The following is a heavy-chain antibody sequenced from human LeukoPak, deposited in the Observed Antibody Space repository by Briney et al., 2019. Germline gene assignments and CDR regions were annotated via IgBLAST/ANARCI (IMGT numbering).Heavy chain of an antibody. Sequence: PGRSLRLSCAASGFTFSSYEMNWVRQAPGRGLEWVSYISSSGSTIYYADSVKGRFTISRDNAKNSLYLQMKSLRAEDTAVYYCTREGGGPTDDYWGQGTLVTVSS. CDR3: TREGGGPTDDY. CDR2: ISSSGSTI. D-gene: IGHD3-16*01. CDR1: GFTFSSYE. J-gene: IGHJ4*02. V-gene: IGHV3-48*03.